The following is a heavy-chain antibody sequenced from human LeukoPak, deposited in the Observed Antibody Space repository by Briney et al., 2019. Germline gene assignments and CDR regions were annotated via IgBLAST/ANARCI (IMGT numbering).Heavy chain of an antibody. CDR3: ARKQRLTGATKIAFDI. D-gene: IGHD5-24*01. CDR2: VNPNIGDT. V-gene: IGHV1-2*02. J-gene: IGHJ3*02. CDR1: GFTFTDYF. Sequence: GASVKVSCKASGFTFTDYFLHWLRQAPGQGLEWLGWVNPNIGDTAYAQKFQGRVTMTRDTSITTAYMELSRLTSDDTAVYYCARKQRLTGATKIAFDIWAKGQWSPSLQ.